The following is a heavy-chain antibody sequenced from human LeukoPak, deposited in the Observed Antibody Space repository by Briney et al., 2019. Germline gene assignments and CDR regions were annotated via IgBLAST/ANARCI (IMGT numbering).Heavy chain of an antibody. CDR3: ARAPAPDAFDI. V-gene: IGHV4-59*01. CDR1: GGSISSYY. CDR2: IYYSGST. J-gene: IGHJ3*02. Sequence: SETLSLTCTVSGGSISSYYWSWIRQPPGKGLEWIGYIYYSGSTNYNPSLKSRVTISVDTSKNQFSLKLSSATAADTAVYYCARAPAPDAFDIWGQGTMVTVSS.